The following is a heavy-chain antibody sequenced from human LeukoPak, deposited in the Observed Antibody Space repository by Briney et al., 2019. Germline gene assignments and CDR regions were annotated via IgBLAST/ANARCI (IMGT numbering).Heavy chain of an antibody. Sequence: ASVKVSCKASGYTFTSYGISWVRQAPGQGLEWMGWISAYNGNTNYAQKLQGRVTMTTDTSTSTAYMELRSLRSDDTAVYYCARAQDRSITIFGVVADYWGQGTLVIVSS. J-gene: IGHJ4*02. CDR1: GYTFTSYG. D-gene: IGHD3-3*01. CDR2: ISAYNGNT. CDR3: ARAQDRSITIFGVVADY. V-gene: IGHV1-18*01.